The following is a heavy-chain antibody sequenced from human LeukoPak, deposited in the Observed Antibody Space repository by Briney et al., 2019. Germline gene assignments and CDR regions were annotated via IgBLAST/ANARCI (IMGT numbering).Heavy chain of an antibody. CDR2: IYTSGST. V-gene: IGHV4-61*02. CDR1: GGSISSGSYY. Sequence: SETLSLTCTVSGGSISSGSYYWSWIRQPAVKGLEWIGRIYTSGSTNYNPSLKSRVTISVDTSKNQFSLKLSSVTAADTAVYYCARRSRKGWFGENSYYFDYWGQGTLVTVSS. J-gene: IGHJ4*02. D-gene: IGHD3-10*01. CDR3: ARRSRKGWFGENSYYFDY.